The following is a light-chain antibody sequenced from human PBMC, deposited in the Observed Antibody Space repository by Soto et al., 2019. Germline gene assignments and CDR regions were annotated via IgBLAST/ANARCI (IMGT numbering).Light chain of an antibody. CDR3: LRYGDSPPAYT. V-gene: IGKV3-20*01. Sequence: EIVLTQSPGTLSLSPGERATLSCRASQSVSSRNLAWYRQKPGQAPRLLIYGASNMATGIPDRFSGSGSGTDFTLTISRLEPEDVAVYYCLRYGDSPPAYTFGQGTKLEIK. J-gene: IGKJ2*01. CDR2: GAS. CDR1: QSVSSRN.